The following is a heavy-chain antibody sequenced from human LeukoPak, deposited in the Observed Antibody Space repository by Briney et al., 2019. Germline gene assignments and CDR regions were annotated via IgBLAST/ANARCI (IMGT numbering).Heavy chain of an antibody. D-gene: IGHD6-19*01. CDR1: GYTFTGYY. CDR3: ARSARIAVAGGVLGY. CDR2: INPNSGGT. Sequence: ASVKVSCKACGYTFTGYYMHWVRLAPGQGLEWMGWINPNSGGTNYAQKFQGRVTMTRDTSISTAYMELSRLRSDDTAVYYCARSARIAVAGGVLGYRGQGTLVTVSS. J-gene: IGHJ4*02. V-gene: IGHV1-2*02.